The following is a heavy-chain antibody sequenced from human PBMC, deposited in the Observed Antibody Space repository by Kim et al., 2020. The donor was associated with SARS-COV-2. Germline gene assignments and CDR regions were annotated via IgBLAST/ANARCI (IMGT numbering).Heavy chain of an antibody. D-gene: IGHD6-25*01. Sequence: YSGDSVKGRFTDSRDNAKNSLYHQMDGLSAEDTAVYYCARAEGLAAIDYWGQGSLVVVSS. V-gene: IGHV3-11*01. J-gene: IGHJ4*02. CDR3: ARAEGLAAIDY.